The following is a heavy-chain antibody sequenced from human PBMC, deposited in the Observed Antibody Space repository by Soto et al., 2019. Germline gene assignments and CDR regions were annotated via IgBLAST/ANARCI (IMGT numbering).Heavy chain of an antibody. CDR2: IYYSGST. D-gene: IGHD3-10*01. Sequence: SETLSLTCTVSGGSISSYYWSWIRQPPGKGLEWIGYIYYSGSTNYNPSLKSRGTISVDTSKNQFSLKLSSVTAADTAAYYCARDGGSGSYYSFDYWGQGTLVTVSS. V-gene: IGHV4-59*01. CDR1: GGSISSYY. J-gene: IGHJ4*02. CDR3: ARDGGSGSYYSFDY.